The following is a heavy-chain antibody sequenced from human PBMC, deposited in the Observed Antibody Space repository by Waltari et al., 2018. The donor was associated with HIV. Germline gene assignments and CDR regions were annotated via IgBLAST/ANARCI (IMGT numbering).Heavy chain of an antibody. D-gene: IGHD3-22*01. CDR3: AREGLSGYYPFDY. CDR2: INPSGRT. J-gene: IGHJ4*02. V-gene: IGHV4-34*02. CDR1: DGSFSGYY. Sequence: QVQLQTSGAGLLKPSETLSLSCGVYDGSFSGYYWSWIRQPPGKGLEWIGEINPSGRTNYNPSLKSRVTISLDTSRNQLSLKLTSVTAADTAVYYCAREGLSGYYPFDYWGQGTLVTVSS.